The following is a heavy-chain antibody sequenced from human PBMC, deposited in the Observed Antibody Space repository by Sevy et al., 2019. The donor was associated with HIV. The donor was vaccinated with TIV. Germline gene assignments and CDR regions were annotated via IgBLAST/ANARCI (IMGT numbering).Heavy chain of an antibody. Sequence: GGSLRLSCAASDFPFTNAWMNWVRQAPGKGLEWVGRIKSKTDGGTTDYAAPVEGRFTISRDDSKNTLYLEMNSLKTEDTAVYYCVDISVAGACDHWGQGTLVTVSS. CDR2: IKSKTDGGTT. D-gene: IGHD6-19*01. V-gene: IGHV3-15*07. CDR3: VDISVAGACDH. J-gene: IGHJ5*02. CDR1: DFPFTNAW.